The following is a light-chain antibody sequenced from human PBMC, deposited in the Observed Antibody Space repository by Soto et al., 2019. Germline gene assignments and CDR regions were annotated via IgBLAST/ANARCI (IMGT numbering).Light chain of an antibody. CDR1: QSFRGL. Sequence: EVVLTQSPVTLSLSPGERATLSCRASQSFRGLLAWYQQKPGQAPSLLIYDAYNRATGIPPRFSGSGSGTDSTLTISALEPEDSAVYYCQQRHMWPITFGQGTRVEIK. CDR2: DAY. CDR3: QQRHMWPIT. V-gene: IGKV3-11*01. J-gene: IGKJ5*01.